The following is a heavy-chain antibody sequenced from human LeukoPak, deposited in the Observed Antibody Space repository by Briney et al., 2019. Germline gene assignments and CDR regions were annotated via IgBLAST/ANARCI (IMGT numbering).Heavy chain of an antibody. J-gene: IGHJ4*02. D-gene: IGHD3-10*01. CDR3: ARDRVWFGELLPYFDY. Sequence: GASVKVSCKASGGTFSSYAISWVRQAPGQGLEWMGGIIPIFGTANYAQKFQGRVTITADESTSTAYMELSSLRSEDTAVYYCARDRVWFGELLPYFDYWGQGTLVTVSS. CDR2: IIPIFGTA. V-gene: IGHV1-69*01. CDR1: GGTFSSYA.